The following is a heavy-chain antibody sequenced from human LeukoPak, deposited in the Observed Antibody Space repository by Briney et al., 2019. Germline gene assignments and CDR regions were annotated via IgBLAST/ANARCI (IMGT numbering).Heavy chain of an antibody. Sequence: ASVKVSCKASGGTFSSYAISWVRQAPGQGLEWMGWINGASGKTKYSQKFQDRVTITRDTSASTAYMELSSLTPEDTAMYYCARRLPESGDAFDIWGQGTMVTVSS. J-gene: IGHJ3*02. D-gene: IGHD2-21*01. CDR1: GGTFSSYA. CDR2: INGASGKT. CDR3: ARRLPESGDAFDI. V-gene: IGHV1-3*01.